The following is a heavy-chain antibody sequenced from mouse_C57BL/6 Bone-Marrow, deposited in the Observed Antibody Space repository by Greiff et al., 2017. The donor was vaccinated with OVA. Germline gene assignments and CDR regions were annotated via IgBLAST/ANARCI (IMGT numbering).Heavy chain of an antibody. CDR2: IDPENGDT. J-gene: IGHJ3*01. D-gene: IGHD2-2*01. Sequence: VHVKQSGAELVRPGASVKLSCTASGFTIKDDYMHWVKQRPEQGLEWIGWIDPENGDTEYASKFQGKGTITADTSSNTAYLQLSSLTAEDTAVYYCTTRGYEGEFAYWGQGTLVTVSA. V-gene: IGHV14-4*01. CDR1: GFTIKDDY. CDR3: TTRGYEGEFAY.